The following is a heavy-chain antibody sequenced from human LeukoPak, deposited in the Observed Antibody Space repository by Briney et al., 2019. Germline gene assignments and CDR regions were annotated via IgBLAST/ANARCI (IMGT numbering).Heavy chain of an antibody. D-gene: IGHD6-13*01. Sequence: SETLSSTCTVSGGSISSYYWSWIRQPPGKGLEWIGYIYYSGSTNYNPSLKSRVTISVDTSKNQFSLKLSSVTAADTAVYYCASFSWYRYYFDYWGQGTLVTVSS. CDR2: IYYSGST. J-gene: IGHJ4*02. CDR3: ASFSWYRYYFDY. CDR1: GGSISSYY. V-gene: IGHV4-59*01.